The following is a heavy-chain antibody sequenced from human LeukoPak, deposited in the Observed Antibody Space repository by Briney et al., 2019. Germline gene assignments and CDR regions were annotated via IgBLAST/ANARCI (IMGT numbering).Heavy chain of an antibody. V-gene: IGHV3-21*01. CDR2: ISSSSSYI. CDR3: ARDPGAVAGN. J-gene: IGHJ4*02. CDR1: GFTFSSYS. D-gene: IGHD6-19*01. Sequence: EGSLRLSCAASGFTFSSYSMNWVRQAPGKGLEWVSSISSSSSYIYYADSVKGRFTISRDNAKNSLYLQMNSLRAEDTAVYYCARDPGAVAGNWGQGTLVTVSS.